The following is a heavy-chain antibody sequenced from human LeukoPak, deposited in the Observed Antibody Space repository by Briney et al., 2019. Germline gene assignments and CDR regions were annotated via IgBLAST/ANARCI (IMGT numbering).Heavy chain of an antibody. CDR1: GFIVSNNY. V-gene: IGHV3-53*01. J-gene: IGHJ4*02. CDR3: AKASPFNCYDGSGYYDY. CDR2: LYSDGTT. Sequence: PGGSLRLSCAASGFIVSNNYMSWVRQAPGKGLEWVSVLYSDGTTYYADSVKGRFTISRDNSKNTLYLQMNSLRAEDTAVYYCAKASPFNCYDGSGYYDYWGQGTLVTVSS. D-gene: IGHD3-22*01.